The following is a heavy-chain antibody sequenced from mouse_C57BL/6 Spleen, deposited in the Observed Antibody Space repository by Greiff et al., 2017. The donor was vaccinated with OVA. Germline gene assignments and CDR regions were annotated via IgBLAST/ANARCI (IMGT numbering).Heavy chain of an antibody. CDR3: ARTPSTVVASDWYFDV. V-gene: IGHV1-53*01. CDR2: INPSNGGT. CDR1: GYTFTSYW. J-gene: IGHJ1*03. D-gene: IGHD1-1*01. Sequence: QVHVKQPGAELVKPGASVKLSCKASGYTFTSYWMHWVKQRPGQGLEWIGNINPSNGGTNYNEKFKSKATLTVDKSSSTAYMQLSSLTSEDSAVYYCARTPSTVVASDWYFDVWGTGTTVTVSS.